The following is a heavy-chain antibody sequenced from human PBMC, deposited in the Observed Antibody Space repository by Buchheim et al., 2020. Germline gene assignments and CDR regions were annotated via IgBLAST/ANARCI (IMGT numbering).Heavy chain of an antibody. CDR2: IRSSGSTI. CDR3: AGVNEGVVTANERYGMDV. J-gene: IGHJ6*02. Sequence: VHLLESGGGLVQPGGSLRLSCAASGFTFSDFYMSWIRQAPGKGLEWVSYIRSSGSTIYYADSVQGRFTISRDNAKNSLYLQMNSLRAKDTAGDDYAGVNEGVVTANERYGMDVWGQGTT. V-gene: IGHV3-11*01. D-gene: IGHD2-21*02. CDR1: GFTFSDFY.